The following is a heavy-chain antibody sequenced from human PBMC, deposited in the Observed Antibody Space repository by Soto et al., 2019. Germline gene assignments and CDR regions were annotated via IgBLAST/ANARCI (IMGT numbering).Heavy chain of an antibody. V-gene: IGHV4-59*01. Sequence: SETLSLTCTLSGRSISSYYWSWIRQPPGKGLEWIGYNYYSGSTNYNPSLKSRVTISVDTSKNQFSLKLSSVTAADTAVYYCARDREVVTDNYYGMDVWGQGTTVTVSS. D-gene: IGHD2-15*01. CDR2: NYYSGST. CDR3: ARDREVVTDNYYGMDV. J-gene: IGHJ6*02. CDR1: GRSISSYY.